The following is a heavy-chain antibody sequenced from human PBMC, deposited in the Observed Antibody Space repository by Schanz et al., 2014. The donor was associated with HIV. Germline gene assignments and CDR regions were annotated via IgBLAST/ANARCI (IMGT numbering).Heavy chain of an antibody. D-gene: IGHD3-3*02. CDR1: GGTFSSYA. CDR2: IIPMFGTA. CDR3: AKSPIFGDVIFYGMDV. J-gene: IGHJ6*02. Sequence: QVQLVQSGAEVKKPGSSVKVSCKASGGTFSSYAISWVRQAPGQGPEWMGGIIPMFGTANYAQRFRGRVTITADESTSTAYMELSSLRSEDTAVYYCAKSPIFGDVIFYGMDVWGQGTTVTVSS. V-gene: IGHV1-69*01.